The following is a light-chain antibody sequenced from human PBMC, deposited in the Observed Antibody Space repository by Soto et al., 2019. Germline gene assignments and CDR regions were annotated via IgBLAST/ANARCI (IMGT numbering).Light chain of an antibody. Sequence: EIVLTQSPATLSVSPGERATLSCRASQSVSTNLAWYQQKPGQVPRLLISGASTRATDIPARFSGSGSGTEFTLTISSLQSEDLAVYYCQQFDKWPITFGQGTRLEI. V-gene: IGKV3-15*01. J-gene: IGKJ5*01. CDR3: QQFDKWPIT. CDR2: GAS. CDR1: QSVSTN.